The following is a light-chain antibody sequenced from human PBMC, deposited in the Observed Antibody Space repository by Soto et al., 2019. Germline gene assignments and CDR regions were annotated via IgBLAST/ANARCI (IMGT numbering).Light chain of an antibody. J-gene: IGKJ3*01. CDR1: QSVSTNY. CDR3: HQYGSTPFT. CDR2: GAS. Sequence: EIVLTQSPGTLSLSPGDRATLSCRASQSVSTNYLAWYQQKLGQAPRLLIYGASSRATGIPDRFSGNGSGTDFALTISRLEPEDFGVYYCHQYGSTPFTFVPGTKVHIK. V-gene: IGKV3-20*01.